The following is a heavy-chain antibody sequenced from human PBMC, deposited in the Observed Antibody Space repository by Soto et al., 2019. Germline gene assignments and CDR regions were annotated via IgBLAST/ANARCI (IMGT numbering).Heavy chain of an antibody. Sequence: SETLSLTCTVSGGSISSYYWSWIRQPPGKGLEWIGYIYYSGSTNYNPSLKSRVTISVDTSKNQFSLKLSSVTAADMAVYYCARSLNDILTGYWYYFDYWGQGTLVTVSS. V-gene: IGHV4-59*01. CDR1: GGSISSYY. J-gene: IGHJ4*02. D-gene: IGHD3-9*01. CDR2: IYYSGST. CDR3: ARSLNDILTGYWYYFDY.